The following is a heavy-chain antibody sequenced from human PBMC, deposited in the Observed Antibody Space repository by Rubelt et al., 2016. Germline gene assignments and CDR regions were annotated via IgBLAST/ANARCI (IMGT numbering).Heavy chain of an antibody. CDR2: INHSGST. CDR1: GGSFSGYY. Sequence: QVQLQQWGAGLLKPSETLSLPCAVYGGSFSGYYWSWIRQPPGKGLEWIGEINHSGSTNYNPSLKSRVTISGDTSKNQFPLKLGSVTAADTAVYYCAGGRMGFNYYYYGMDVWGQGTTVTVSS. V-gene: IGHV4-34*01. J-gene: IGHJ6*02. D-gene: IGHD1-26*01. CDR3: AGGRMGFNYYYYGMDV.